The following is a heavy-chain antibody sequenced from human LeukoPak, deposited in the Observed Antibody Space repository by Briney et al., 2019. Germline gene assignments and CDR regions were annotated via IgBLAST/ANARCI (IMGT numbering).Heavy chain of an antibody. CDR1: GGSISSSSYY. J-gene: IGHJ4*02. CDR3: VRYKFGEAERVSQAFFDY. V-gene: IGHV4-39*01. D-gene: IGHD3-10*01. CDR2: IYYSGST. Sequence: SETLSLTCTVSGGSISSSSYYWGWIRQPPGKGLEWIGSIYYSGSTYYNPSLKSRVTISVDTSKNQFSLKLSSVTAADTAVYYCVRYKFGEAERVSQAFFDYWGQGTLVTVSS.